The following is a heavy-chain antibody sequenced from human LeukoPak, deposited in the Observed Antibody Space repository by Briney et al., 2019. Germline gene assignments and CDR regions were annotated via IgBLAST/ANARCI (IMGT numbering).Heavy chain of an antibody. J-gene: IGHJ4*02. V-gene: IGHV5-51*01. Sequence: GESLKISCKGSGYSFTSYWIGWVRQMPGKGLEWVGIIYPGDSDTRYSPSFQGQVTISVDKSISTAYLQWSSLKASDTAMYYCATKTSYIDGTYYFDYWGQGTLVTVSS. CDR2: IYPGDSDT. D-gene: IGHD3-3*01. CDR3: ATKTSYIDGTYYFDY. CDR1: GYSFTSYW.